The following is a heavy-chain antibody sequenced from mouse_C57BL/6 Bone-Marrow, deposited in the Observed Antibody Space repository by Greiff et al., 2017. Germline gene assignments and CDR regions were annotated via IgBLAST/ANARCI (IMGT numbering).Heavy chain of an antibody. CDR1: GFTFSSYG. D-gene: IGHD2-1*01. J-gene: IGHJ1*03. V-gene: IGHV5-6*01. CDR2: ISSGGSYT. Sequence: EVKLVESGGDLVKPGGSLKLSCAASGFTFSSYGMSWVRQTPDKRLEWVATISSGGSYTYYPDSVKGRFTISRDNAKNTLYLQMSSLKSEDTAMYYCAGFYFYWYFDVWGTGTTVTVSS. CDR3: AGFYFYWYFDV.